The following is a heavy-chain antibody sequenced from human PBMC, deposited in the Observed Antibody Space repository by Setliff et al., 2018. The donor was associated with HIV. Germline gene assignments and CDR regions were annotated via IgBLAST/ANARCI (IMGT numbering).Heavy chain of an antibody. J-gene: IGHJ5*02. CDR1: GVSINRTDHY. CDR3: ARVPVAGANWFDP. D-gene: IGHD2-21*01. CDR2: VSQSGST. Sequence: KTSETLPLTCSVSGVSINRTDHYWGWIRQSPGKRLEWIGSVSQSGSTYYNPSLKSRITISVDRSKNLFSLKLISVTAADQGVYYCARVPVAGANWFDPWGLGTLVTVSS. V-gene: IGHV4-39*01.